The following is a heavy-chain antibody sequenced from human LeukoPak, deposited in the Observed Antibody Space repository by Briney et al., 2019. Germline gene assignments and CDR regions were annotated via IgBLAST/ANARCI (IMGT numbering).Heavy chain of an antibody. CDR3: ARDAVAFAIIWYFDL. CDR1: GFTFNNYA. CDR2: ISGSGGPT. V-gene: IGHV3-23*01. D-gene: IGHD2-21*01. Sequence: GGSLRLSCAASGFTFNNYAMGWVRQAQGKGLEWVSSISGSGGPTYYADSVKGRFTISRDNSKSTPYLQMNSLRVEDTAVYYCARDAVAFAIIWYFDLWGRGTPVSVSS. J-gene: IGHJ2*01.